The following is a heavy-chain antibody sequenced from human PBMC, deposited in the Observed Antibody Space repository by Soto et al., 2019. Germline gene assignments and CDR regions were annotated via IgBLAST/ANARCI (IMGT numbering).Heavy chain of an antibody. Sequence: GXSVKVSCEASGYSFTSYYMHWVRQAPGQGLEWMGIINPSGGSTSDAQKFQGRVTMTRDTSTSTVYMELSSLRSEDTAVYYCARDSLRLGARTIFGVVIPYYYGMDVWGQGTTVTVSS. V-gene: IGHV1-46*01. CDR3: ARDSLRLGARTIFGVVIPYYYGMDV. J-gene: IGHJ6*02. CDR1: GYSFTSYY. D-gene: IGHD3-3*01. CDR2: INPSGGST.